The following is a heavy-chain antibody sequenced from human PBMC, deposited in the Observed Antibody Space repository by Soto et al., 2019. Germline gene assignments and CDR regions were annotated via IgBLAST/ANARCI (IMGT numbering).Heavy chain of an antibody. J-gene: IGHJ4*02. CDR1: GYIFTDHA. D-gene: IGHD1-1*01. Sequence: ASVKVSCKASGYIFTDHAMQWVRQAPGQSLEWMGWINGATGKVKYSEKFQGRVTITRDTSAGTGYMELNSLRSEDTGVYYCARRAGRTGIDYWGQGTLVTVSS. CDR2: INGATGKV. CDR3: ARRAGRTGIDY. V-gene: IGHV1-3*01.